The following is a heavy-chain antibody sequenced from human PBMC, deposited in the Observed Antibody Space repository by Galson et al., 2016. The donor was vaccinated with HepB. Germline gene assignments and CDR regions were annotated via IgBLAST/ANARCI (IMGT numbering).Heavy chain of an antibody. D-gene: IGHD2-2*01. J-gene: IGHJ6*02. V-gene: IGHV4-61*01. CDR1: GGSVSSASNY. CDR3: ARDGVRRDIVVDDGMDV. Sequence: SETLSLTCTVSGGSVSSASNYWNWIRQPPGKGLEWIGYIYYSGSTNYNPSLKSRVTISVDTSKNQFSLKLSSVTAADTAVYYCARDGVRRDIVVDDGMDVWGQGTTVTVSS. CDR2: IYYSGST.